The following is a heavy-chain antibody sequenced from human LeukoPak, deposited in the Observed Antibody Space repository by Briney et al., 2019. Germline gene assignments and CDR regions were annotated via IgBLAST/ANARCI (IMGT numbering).Heavy chain of an antibody. V-gene: IGHV3-21*01. J-gene: IGHJ4*02. Sequence: GGSLRLSCAASGFTFSSYSMNWVRQAPGKGLEWVSSISSSSSYIYYADSVKGRFTISRDNAMNSLYLQMNSLRAEDTAVYYCARDYYDSSGPVVYWGQGTLVTVSS. CDR3: ARDYYDSSGPVVY. D-gene: IGHD3-22*01. CDR2: ISSSSSYI. CDR1: GFTFSSYS.